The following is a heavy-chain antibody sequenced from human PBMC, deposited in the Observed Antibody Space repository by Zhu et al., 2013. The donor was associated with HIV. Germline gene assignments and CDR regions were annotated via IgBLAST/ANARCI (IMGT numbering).Heavy chain of an antibody. J-gene: IGHJ5*02. V-gene: IGHV1-18*01. CDR1: GYTFTRFG. D-gene: IGHD3-16*01. Sequence: QVQLAQSGAEVKKPGASVKVSCKASGYTFTRFGISWVRQAPGQGLEWMGWVSPKNGDTNYVQKFQDRVTMTTDTSTSTAYMELRSLRSDDTAVYYCARRLFSKIIGGWFDPWGQGSLVTVSS. CDR2: VSPKNGDT. CDR3: ARRLFSKIIGGWFDP.